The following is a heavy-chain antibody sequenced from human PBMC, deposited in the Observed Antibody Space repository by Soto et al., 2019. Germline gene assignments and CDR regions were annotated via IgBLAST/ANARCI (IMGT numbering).Heavy chain of an antibody. D-gene: IGHD3-22*01. CDR2: IIPLFGTA. Sequence: VQLVQYGAAVKKPGSSVKVSCTASGGTFSSYAICWVRQSPGQGLEWMGGIIPLFGTANYAQKCQGRVTITADESTSIAYMEPSSLRAEDTSVYYCAREQGTRTYYYESRGYSYFDYWGQGTLFTVSS. J-gene: IGHJ4*02. CDR3: AREQGTRTYYYESRGYSYFDY. V-gene: IGHV1-69*01. CDR1: GGTFSSYA.